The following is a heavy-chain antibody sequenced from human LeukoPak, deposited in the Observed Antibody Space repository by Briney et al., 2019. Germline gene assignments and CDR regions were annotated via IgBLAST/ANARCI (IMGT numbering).Heavy chain of an antibody. CDR1: GFTFGDYA. CDR3: TRGRPPGVVVPAAIPFDY. J-gene: IGHJ4*02. Sequence: PGRSLRLSCTTSGFTFGDYAMSWVRQAPGKGLGWVGFIRSKAYGGTTEYAASVKGRFTISRDDSKSIAYLQMNSLRTEDTAVYFCTRGRPPGVVVPAAIPFDYWGQGTLVTVSS. V-gene: IGHV3-49*04. D-gene: IGHD2-2*02. CDR2: IRSKAYGGTT.